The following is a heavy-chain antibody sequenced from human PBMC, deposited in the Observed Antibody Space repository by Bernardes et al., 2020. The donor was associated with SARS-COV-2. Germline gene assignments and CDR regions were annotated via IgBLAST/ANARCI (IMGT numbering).Heavy chain of an antibody. Sequence: ASLKDSCKASGYTFTTYGLSWVRQAPGQGLEWMGRISVYNGDTNYSQKFQGRVTMTTDTSTSTAYMELRSLTSDDTAVYYCARDRKADLEWLSDFQYYGLDVWGQGATVTVTS. CDR3: ARDRKADLEWLSDFQYYGLDV. CDR2: ISVYNGDT. CDR1: GYTFTTYG. J-gene: IGHJ6*02. D-gene: IGHD3-3*01. V-gene: IGHV1-18*01.